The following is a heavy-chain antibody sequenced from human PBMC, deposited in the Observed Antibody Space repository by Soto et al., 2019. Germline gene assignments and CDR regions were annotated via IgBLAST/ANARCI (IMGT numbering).Heavy chain of an antibody. CDR1: GYTFTSYY. CDR2: INPNSAGT. CDR3: ARGTLMSAKDPFDI. Sequence: ASVKVSCKASGYTFTSYYMHWVRQAPGQGLEWMGWINPNSAGTNYAQKFQGRVTMTRDTSISTAYMEVSRLGSDDTAVYYCARGTLMSAKDPFDIWGQGTMVTVSS. V-gene: IGHV1-2*02. D-gene: IGHD6-25*01. J-gene: IGHJ3*02.